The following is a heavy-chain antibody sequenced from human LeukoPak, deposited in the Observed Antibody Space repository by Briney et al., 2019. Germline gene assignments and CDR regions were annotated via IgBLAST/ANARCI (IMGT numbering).Heavy chain of an antibody. CDR3: ARSLELYCSGGSCYLF. V-gene: IGHV3-48*01. CDR1: GFIFGRDS. D-gene: IGHD2-15*01. J-gene: IGHJ4*02. CDR2: ISRDSDIR. Sequence: GGSLRLSCAASGFIFGRDSMNWVRQAPGRGLEWISYISRDSDIRYYADSVRGRFHISRDNARNSLFLQMNSLRAEDTAVYYCARSLELYCSGGSCYLFWGQGTLVTVSS.